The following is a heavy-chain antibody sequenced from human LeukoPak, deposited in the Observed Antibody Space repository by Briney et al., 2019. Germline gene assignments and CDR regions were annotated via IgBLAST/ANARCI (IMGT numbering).Heavy chain of an antibody. CDR3: ARDGSRAAGPYYYYMDV. D-gene: IGHD6-13*01. J-gene: IGHJ6*03. CDR1: GGTFSSYT. Sequence: SVKVSCKASGGTFSSYTISWVRQAPGQGLEWMGRIIPILGIANYAQKFQGRVTITADKSTSTAYMELSSLRSEDTAVYYCARDGSRAAGPYYYYMDVWGKGTTVTVSS. CDR2: IIPILGIA. V-gene: IGHV1-69*04.